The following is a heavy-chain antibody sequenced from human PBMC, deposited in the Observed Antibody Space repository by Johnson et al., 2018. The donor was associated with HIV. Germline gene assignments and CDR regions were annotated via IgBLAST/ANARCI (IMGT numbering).Heavy chain of an antibody. J-gene: IGHJ3*02. Sequence: VQLVESGGGLVQPGRSLRLSCAASGFTFDDYAMHWVRQATGQGLEWVSAIGTAGDTYYPGSVKGRFTISRENAKNSLYLQMNSLRAGDTAVYYCARGYYYDSSGYPDAFDIWGQGTMVTVSS. CDR1: GFTFDDYA. V-gene: IGHV3-13*01. CDR2: IGTAGDT. CDR3: ARGYYYDSSGYPDAFDI. D-gene: IGHD3-22*01.